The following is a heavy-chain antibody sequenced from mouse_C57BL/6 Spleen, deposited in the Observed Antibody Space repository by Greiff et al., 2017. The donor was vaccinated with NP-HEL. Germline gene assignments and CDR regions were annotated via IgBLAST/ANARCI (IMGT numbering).Heavy chain of an antibody. Sequence: QVQLQQPGAELVKPGASVKMSCKASGYTFTSYWITWVKQRPGQGLEWIGDIYPGSGSTNYNEKFKSKATLTVDTSSSTAYMQLSSLTSEDSAVYYCAREGGFINTGVEFSDFDVWGTGTTVTVSS. J-gene: IGHJ1*03. V-gene: IGHV1-55*01. D-gene: IGHD1-1*01. CDR3: AREGGFINTGVEFSDFDV. CDR2: IYPGSGST. CDR1: GYTFTSYW.